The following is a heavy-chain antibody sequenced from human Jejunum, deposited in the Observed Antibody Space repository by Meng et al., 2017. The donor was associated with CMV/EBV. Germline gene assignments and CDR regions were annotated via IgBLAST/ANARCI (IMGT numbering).Heavy chain of an antibody. J-gene: IGHJ5*02. D-gene: IGHD1-1*01. V-gene: IGHV3-23*01. CDR2: LSDSGGTT. CDR3: ARGGSTTDSRGLKFFDP. Sequence: FTFNTFAMTWVRQASGKGLEWVSSLSDSGGTTYYADSVKGRFTISRDNSKKTLYLQMTSLGAEDTALYYCARGGSTTDSRGLKFFDPWGQGTLVTVSS. CDR1: FTFNTFA.